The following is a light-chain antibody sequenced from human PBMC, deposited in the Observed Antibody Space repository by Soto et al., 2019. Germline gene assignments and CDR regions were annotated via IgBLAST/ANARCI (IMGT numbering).Light chain of an antibody. V-gene: IGKV1-12*01. CDR1: QDISSW. CDR3: QQGDSFPFT. CDR2: AAS. J-gene: IGKJ4*01. Sequence: DIHMTQSPSSVSASVGDSVIITCRASQDISSWVAWYQQKPGKAPKLLISAASSLESGVPRRFSGSGSGTDFPLIISSLQPEDFATYFCQQGDSFPFTFGGGTKVEIK.